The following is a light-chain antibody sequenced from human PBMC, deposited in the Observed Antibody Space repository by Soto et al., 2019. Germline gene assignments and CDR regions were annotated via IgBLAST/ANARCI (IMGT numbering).Light chain of an antibody. J-gene: IGLJ1*01. Sequence: QSVLTQPASVSGSPGQSITISCTGTSSDVGAYNYASWYQQYPGEAPKVIIYDVSHRPAGVSNRFSGSKSGNTASLTISGLQTQDEADYSCSSYTSATTYVFGTGTKLTVL. V-gene: IGLV2-14*01. CDR1: SSDVGAYNY. CDR3: SSYTSATTYV. CDR2: DVS.